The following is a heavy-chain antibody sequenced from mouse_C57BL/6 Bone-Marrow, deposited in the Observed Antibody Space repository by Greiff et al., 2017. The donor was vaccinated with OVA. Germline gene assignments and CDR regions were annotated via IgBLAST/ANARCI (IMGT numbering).Heavy chain of an antibody. CDR2: IYPRSGNT. D-gene: IGHD1-1*01. CDR1: GYTFTSYG. V-gene: IGHV1-81*01. CDR3: ARRIHYYGSSYDYAMDY. J-gene: IGHJ4*01. Sequence: QVQLQQSGAELARPGASVKLSCKASGYTFTSYGISWVKQRTGQGLEWIGEIYPRSGNTYYNEKFKGKATLTADKSSSTAYMERRSLTSEDSAVYFCARRIHYYGSSYDYAMDYWGQGTSVTVSS.